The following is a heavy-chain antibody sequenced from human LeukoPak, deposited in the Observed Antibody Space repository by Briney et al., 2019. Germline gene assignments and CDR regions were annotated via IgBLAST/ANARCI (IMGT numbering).Heavy chain of an antibody. J-gene: IGHJ4*02. CDR3: ARRGSIAGAVLGY. CDR2: MNPNSGNT. D-gene: IGHD6-19*01. CDR1: GYTFTSYD. V-gene: IGHV1-8*01. Sequence: ASVKVSCKASGYTFTSYDINWVRQAPGQGLEWMGWMNPNSGNTDYAQKFQGRVTMTRNTSISTAYMELSSLRSEDTAVEYCARRGSIAGAVLGYWGQGTLVTVSS.